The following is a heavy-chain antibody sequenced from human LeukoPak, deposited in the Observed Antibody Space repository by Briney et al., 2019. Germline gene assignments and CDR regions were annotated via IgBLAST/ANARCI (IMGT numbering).Heavy chain of an antibody. CDR2: IKEDGGEK. D-gene: IGHD6-13*01. CDR1: GFTFSSHW. CDR3: ARDGLPAAGDY. V-gene: IGHV3-7*01. Sequence: PGGSLRLSCVAPGFTFSSHWMRWVRQAPGKGLEWVANIKEDGGEKYYMDSVKGRFTISRDNAKNSLYLQMNSLRAEDTAVYYCARDGLPAAGDYWGQGTLVTVSS. J-gene: IGHJ4*02.